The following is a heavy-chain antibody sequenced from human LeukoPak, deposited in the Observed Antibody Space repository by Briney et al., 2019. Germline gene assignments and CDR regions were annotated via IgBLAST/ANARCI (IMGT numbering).Heavy chain of an antibody. D-gene: IGHD3-10*01. J-gene: IGHJ6*02. CDR3: ARDRHYYGSGSYYKRYYYYGMDV. V-gene: IGHV4-59*01. Sequence: SETLSLTCTVSGGSISSCYWSWIRQPPGKGLEWIGYIYYSGSTNYNPSLKSRVTISVDTSKNQFSLKLSSVTAADTAVYYCARDRHYYGSGSYYKRYYYYGMDVWGQGTTVTVSS. CDR1: GGSISSCY. CDR2: IYYSGST.